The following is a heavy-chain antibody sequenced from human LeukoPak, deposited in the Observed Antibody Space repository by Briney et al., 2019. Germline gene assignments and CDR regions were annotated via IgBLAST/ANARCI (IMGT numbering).Heavy chain of an antibody. Sequence: SETLSLTCTVSGGSISSYYWSWIRQPPGKGLEWIGEINHSGSTNYNPSLKSRVTISVNTSKNQFSLKLSSVTAADTAVYYCARGLNGTAMEVDWFDPWGQGTLVTVSS. J-gene: IGHJ5*02. CDR3: ARGLNGTAMEVDWFDP. V-gene: IGHV4-34*01. D-gene: IGHD5-18*01. CDR1: GGSISSYY. CDR2: INHSGST.